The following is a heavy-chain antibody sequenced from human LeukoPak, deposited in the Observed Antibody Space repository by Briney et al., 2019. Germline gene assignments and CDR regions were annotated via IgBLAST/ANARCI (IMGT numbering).Heavy chain of an antibody. D-gene: IGHD5-18*01. CDR1: GFTFSSYW. V-gene: IGHV3-7*01. CDR3: GVGGYNHGYDY. CDR2: INPDGSKK. J-gene: IGHJ4*02. Sequence: PGGSLRLSCAVSGFTFSSYWMSWVRQAPGKGLEWLAIINPDGSKKYYVDSVKGRFTISRDKAKNSLYLHMNSLRAEDMAVYYCGVGGYNHGYDYWGQGTLVTVSS.